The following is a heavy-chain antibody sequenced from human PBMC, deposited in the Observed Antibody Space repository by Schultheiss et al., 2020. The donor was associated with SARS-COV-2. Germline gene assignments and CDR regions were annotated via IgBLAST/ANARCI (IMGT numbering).Heavy chain of an antibody. Sequence: GGSLRLSCAASGFTFSTSWMHWVRQVPGKGLVWVARTNSDGSATSYADSVKGRFTISRDNSKNTLFLQLSSLRPEDTAVYYCGREAPAGTADYLGQGTLVTVSS. CDR1: GFTFSTSW. J-gene: IGHJ4*02. CDR2: TNSDGSAT. V-gene: IGHV3-74*01. D-gene: IGHD6-13*01. CDR3: GREAPAGTADY.